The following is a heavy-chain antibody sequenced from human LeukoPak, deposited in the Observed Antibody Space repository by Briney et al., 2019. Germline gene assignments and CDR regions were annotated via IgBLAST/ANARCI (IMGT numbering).Heavy chain of an antibody. D-gene: IGHD5-12*01. V-gene: IGHV3-11*01. CDR3: ARDRGYDPQYYFDY. CDR1: GFTFSDYY. CDR2: ISSSGSTI. J-gene: IGHJ4*02. Sequence: GGSLRLSCAASGFTFSDYYMSWIRQAPGKGLEGVSYISSSGSTIYYADSVKGRFTISRDNAKNSLYLQMNSLRAEDTAVYYCARDRGYDPQYYFDYWGQGTLVTVSS.